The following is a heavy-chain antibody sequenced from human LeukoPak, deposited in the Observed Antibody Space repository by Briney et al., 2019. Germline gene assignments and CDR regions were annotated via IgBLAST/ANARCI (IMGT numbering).Heavy chain of an antibody. J-gene: IGHJ5*02. D-gene: IGHD3-16*01. CDR2: ITTYNGKT. Sequence: ASVKVSCKASGYSFTSHGIDWVRQAPGQGLEWIGWITTYNGKTNYAQNFQGRVTMTRNTSISTAYMELSSLRSEDTAVYYCARGSFSWFDPWGQGTLVTVSS. V-gene: IGHV1-8*01. CDR1: GYSFTSHG. CDR3: ARGSFSWFDP.